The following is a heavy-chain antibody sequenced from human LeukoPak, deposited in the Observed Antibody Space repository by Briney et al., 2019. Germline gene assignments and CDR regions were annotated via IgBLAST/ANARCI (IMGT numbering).Heavy chain of an antibody. J-gene: IGHJ4*02. CDR3: AKETSAYRYLDC. CDR2: ISGSGGSS. CDR1: GFSVRTNY. D-gene: IGHD3-16*01. Sequence: GGSLRLSCAVSGFSVRTNYMSWVRQAPGKGLEWVSTISGSGGSSYYTDSVRGRFTISRDNSKNTLYLVMNSLRAEDTAVYHCAKETSAYRYLDCWGQGTLVTVSS. V-gene: IGHV3-23*01.